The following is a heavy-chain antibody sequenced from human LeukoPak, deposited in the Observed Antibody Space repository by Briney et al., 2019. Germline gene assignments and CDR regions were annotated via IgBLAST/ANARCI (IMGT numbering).Heavy chain of an antibody. D-gene: IGHD3-10*01. J-gene: IGHJ6*02. CDR3: ARGGYYYGSGSYYMYYYYYGMDV. Sequence: SETLSLTCTVSGGSISSYYWSWIRQPPGKGLEWIGYIYYSGSTNYNPSLKSRVTISVDTSTNQFSLKLSSVTAADTAVYYCARGGYYYGSGSYYMYYYYYGMDVWGQGTTVTVSS. V-gene: IGHV4-59*01. CDR2: IYYSGST. CDR1: GGSISSYY.